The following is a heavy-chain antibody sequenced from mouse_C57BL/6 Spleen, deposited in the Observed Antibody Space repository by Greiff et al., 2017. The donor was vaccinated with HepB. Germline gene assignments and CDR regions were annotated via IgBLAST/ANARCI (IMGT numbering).Heavy chain of an antibody. Sequence: EVQRVESGGGLVKPGGSLKLSCAASGFTFSSYAMSWVRQTPEKRLEWVATISDGGSYTYYPDNVKGRFTISRDNAKNNLYLQRSHLKSEDTAIYYCARYSNYDAMDYWGQGTSVTVSS. J-gene: IGHJ4*01. V-gene: IGHV5-4*01. CDR3: ARYSNYDAMDY. CDR2: ISDGGSYT. CDR1: GFTFSSYA. D-gene: IGHD2-5*01.